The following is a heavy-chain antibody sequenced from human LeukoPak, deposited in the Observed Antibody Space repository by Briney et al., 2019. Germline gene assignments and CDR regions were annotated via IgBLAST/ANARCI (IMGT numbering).Heavy chain of an antibody. CDR2: IKQDGSEK. D-gene: IGHD6-13*01. CDR1: GFTFSSYW. CDR3: ARGTIAAAGYYYFDY. J-gene: IGHJ4*02. V-gene: IGHV3-7*04. Sequence: GGSLRLSCAASGFTFSSYWMSWVRQAPGKGLEWVANIKQDGSEKYYVDSVKGRFTIPRDNAKNSLYLQMNSLRAEDTAGYYCARGTIAAAGYYYFDYWGQGTQVTVSS.